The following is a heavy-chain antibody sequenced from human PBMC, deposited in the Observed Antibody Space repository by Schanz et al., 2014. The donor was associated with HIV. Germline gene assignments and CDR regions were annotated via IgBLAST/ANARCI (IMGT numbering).Heavy chain of an antibody. CDR2: SKNKANGYIT. J-gene: IGHJ4*02. CDR1: GFSFDNYG. Sequence: MQLVESGGGVVRPGRSLKLSCAASGFSFDNYGMDWVRQAPGKGLEWVGRSKNKANGYITEYTASVKGRFTISRDDSRNSLYLQMNSLKTEDTAVYFCARWRSGAPSNWGQGTLVTVSS. CDR3: ARWRSGAPSN. D-gene: IGHD3-10*01. V-gene: IGHV3-72*01.